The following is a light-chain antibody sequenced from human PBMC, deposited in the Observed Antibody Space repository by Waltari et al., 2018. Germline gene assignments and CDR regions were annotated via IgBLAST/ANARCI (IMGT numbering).Light chain of an antibody. CDR1: SSNIGNYF. CDR2: DNN. J-gene: IGLJ2*01. V-gene: IGLV1-51*01. CDR3: ATWDNILTAVV. Sequence: QSVLTQPPSVSAAPGQKVTISSPGSSSNIGNYFVSWYHQLPGATPKLLIYDNNKRPSGIPDRFSASKSGTSATLDITGLQIGDEADYYCATWDNILTAVVFGGGTKLTVL.